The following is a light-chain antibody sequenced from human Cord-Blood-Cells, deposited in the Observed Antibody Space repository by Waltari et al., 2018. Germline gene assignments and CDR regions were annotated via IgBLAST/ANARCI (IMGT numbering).Light chain of an antibody. V-gene: IGLV2-14*01. J-gene: IGLJ2*01. CDR2: DVS. Sequence: SALTQPASVSGSPGQSLTISCTGTTSAVGGYNYVSWYQPHPGKAPKLMIYDVSNRPSGVSNRFSGSKSGNTASLTISGLQAEDEADYYCSSYTSSSLVVFGGGTKLTVL. CDR1: TSAVGGYNY. CDR3: SSYTSSSLVV.